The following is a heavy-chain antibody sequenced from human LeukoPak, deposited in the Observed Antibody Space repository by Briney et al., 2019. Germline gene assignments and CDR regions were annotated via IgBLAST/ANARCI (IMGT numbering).Heavy chain of an antibody. CDR3: AKDFRWSFDY. J-gene: IGHJ4*02. CDR2: IRHDGSNK. Sequence: GGSLRLSCAASGFTFSSFGKQWVRQAPGKGLEWVAYIRHDGSNKYYADSVKGRFTISRDNSKNTLYLQMNSLRVEDTAVYYCAKDFRWSFDYWGQGTLITVSS. V-gene: IGHV3-30*02. CDR1: GFTFSSFG. D-gene: IGHD2-15*01.